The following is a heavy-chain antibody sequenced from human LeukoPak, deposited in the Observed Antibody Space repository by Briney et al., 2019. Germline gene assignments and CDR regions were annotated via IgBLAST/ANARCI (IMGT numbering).Heavy chain of an antibody. CDR3: ARHPALVMPDY. D-gene: IGHD2-21*01. CDR1: GGSISGSDYY. V-gene: IGHV4-39*01. Sequence: PSETLSLTCTVSGGSISGSDYYWGWIRQPPGKGLEWIGSIYYSGSTYYNPSLKSRVSISVDLSKNQFSLRLTSVTAADTAVYYCARHPALVMPDYWGQGTLVTVSS. CDR2: IYYSGST. J-gene: IGHJ4*02.